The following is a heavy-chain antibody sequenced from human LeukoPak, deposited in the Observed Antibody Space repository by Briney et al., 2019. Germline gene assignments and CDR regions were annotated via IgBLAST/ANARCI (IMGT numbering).Heavy chain of an antibody. V-gene: IGHV7-4-1*02. J-gene: IGHJ5*02. CDR2: INANTGNP. Sequence: ASVKVSCKASGYTFTSYAMNWVRQAPGQGLEWMGWINANTGNPTYAQGFTGRVVFSLDTSASTAYLQISSLKAEDTAVYYCARNYLSYVLRYFDWSPSWFDPWGQGTLVTVSP. CDR1: GYTFTSYA. CDR3: ARNYLSYVLRYFDWSPSWFDP. D-gene: IGHD3-9*01.